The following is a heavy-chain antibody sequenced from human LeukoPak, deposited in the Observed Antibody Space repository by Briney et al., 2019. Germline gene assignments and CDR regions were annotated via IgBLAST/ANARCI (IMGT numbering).Heavy chain of an antibody. CDR3: ARDHSSGWSGEPDAFDI. CDR2: MWYDGSNK. V-gene: IGHV3-33*01. D-gene: IGHD6-19*01. Sequence: PGGSLRLSCAASGFTFSSYGMHWVRQAPGKGLEWVAVMWYDGSNKYYADSVKGRFTISRDNSKNTLYLQMNSLRAEDTAVYYCARDHSSGWSGEPDAFDIWGQGTMVTVSS. J-gene: IGHJ3*02. CDR1: GFTFSSYG.